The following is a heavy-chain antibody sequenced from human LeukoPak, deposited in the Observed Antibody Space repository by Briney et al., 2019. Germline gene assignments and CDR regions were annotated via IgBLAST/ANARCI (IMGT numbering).Heavy chain of an antibody. V-gene: IGHV3-23*01. CDR3: AKDPLVRYYDGTAYYLDY. J-gene: IGHJ4*02. Sequence: GGSLRLSCTASGFTFSSYAMSWVRQAPGKGLEWVSAISGSGGSTYYADSVKGRFTISRDNSKNTLYLQMNSLRAEDTAIYYCAKDPLVRYYDGTAYYLDYWGQGTLVTVSS. D-gene: IGHD3-22*01. CDR2: ISGSGGST. CDR1: GFTFSSYA.